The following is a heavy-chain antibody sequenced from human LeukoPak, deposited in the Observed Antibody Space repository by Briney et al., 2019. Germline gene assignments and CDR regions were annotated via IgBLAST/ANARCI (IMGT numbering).Heavy chain of an antibody. CDR3: ARGSSPYCSAGNCYIDY. D-gene: IGHD2-15*01. CDR1: GYTFTSYG. V-gene: IGHV1-18*04. CDR2: ISTYNDNT. J-gene: IGHJ4*02. Sequence: ASVKVSCRASGYTFTSYGISWVRQVPGQGLEWMGWISTYNDNTYSAQKFQGRVTMTTDTSTSTAYMEVRSLRSDDTAVYYCARGSSPYCSAGNCYIDYWGQGTLVTVSS.